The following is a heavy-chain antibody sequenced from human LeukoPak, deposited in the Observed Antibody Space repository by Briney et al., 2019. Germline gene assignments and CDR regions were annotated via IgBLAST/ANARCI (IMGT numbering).Heavy chain of an antibody. CDR2: INPNSGGT. D-gene: IGHD3-22*01. J-gene: IGHJ4*02. CDR3: ARDRYYYDSSGYFDY. Sequence: ASVKVSCKASGYTFTGYYMHWVRQAPGQGLEWMGGINPNSGGTNYAQKFQGRVTMTRDTSISTAYMELSRLRSDDTAVYYCARDRYYYDSSGYFDYWGQGTLVTVSS. CDR1: GYTFTGYY. V-gene: IGHV1-2*02.